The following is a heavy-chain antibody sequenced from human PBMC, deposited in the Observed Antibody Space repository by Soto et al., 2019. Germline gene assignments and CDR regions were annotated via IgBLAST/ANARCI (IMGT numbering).Heavy chain of an antibody. CDR1: GFTFSSYS. CDR2: ISSSSSYV. J-gene: IGHJ5*02. CDR3: ARELERRGGWFDP. D-gene: IGHD1-1*01. Sequence: EVQLVESGGGLVKPGGSPRLSCAASGFTFSSYSMNWVRQAPGKGLEWVSSISSSSSYVYYADSVKGRFTISRDNAKNSLYLQMNSLRAEDTAVYYCARELERRGGWFDPWGQGTLVTVSS. V-gene: IGHV3-21*01.